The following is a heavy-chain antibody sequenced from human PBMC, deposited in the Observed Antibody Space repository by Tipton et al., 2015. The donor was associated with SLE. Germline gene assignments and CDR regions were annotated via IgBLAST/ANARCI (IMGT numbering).Heavy chain of an antibody. CDR2: NYNSGSS. J-gene: IGHJ4*02. Sequence: TLSLTCTVSGGSISSGGYYWSWIRQHPGKGLEWIGYNYNSGSSYYNPSLKSRVTISMDTSNNQFSLRLSSVTAADTAVYYCARDKHSSSDYWGQGALVTVSS. CDR1: GGSISSGGYY. V-gene: IGHV4-31*03. D-gene: IGHD6-13*01. CDR3: ARDKHSSSDY.